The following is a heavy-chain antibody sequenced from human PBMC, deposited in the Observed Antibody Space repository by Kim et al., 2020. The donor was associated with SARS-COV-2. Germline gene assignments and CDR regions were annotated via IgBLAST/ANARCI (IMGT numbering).Heavy chain of an antibody. CDR3: ARDLIVVVIDPIGGMDV. J-gene: IGHJ6*02. D-gene: IGHD2-21*01. V-gene: IGHV1-46*01. Sequence: FQGRVTMTRDTSTSTVYMELSSLRSEDTDVYYCARDLIVVVIDPIGGMDVWGQGTTVTVSS.